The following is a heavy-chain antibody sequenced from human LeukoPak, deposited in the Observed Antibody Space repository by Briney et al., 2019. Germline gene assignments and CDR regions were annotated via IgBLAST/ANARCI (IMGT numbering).Heavy chain of an antibody. D-gene: IGHD6-13*01. CDR2: LYRGGTS. V-gene: IGHV3-53*01. CDR1: GFTVSTNY. CDR3: ARDQMISAAGLDY. J-gene: IGHJ4*02. Sequence: GGSLRLSCAASGFTVSTNYMSWVRQAPGKGLEWVSVLYRGGTSYYTDSVKGRFTISRDNSKNTLFLQMNSLRVEDTAVYYCARDQMISAAGLDYWGQGTLVTVSS.